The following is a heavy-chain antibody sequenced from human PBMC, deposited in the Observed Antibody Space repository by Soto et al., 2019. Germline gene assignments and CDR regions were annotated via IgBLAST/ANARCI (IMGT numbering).Heavy chain of an antibody. Sequence: DVQLVESGGGWVQPGRSLRLSCAASGFKFSDYWMSWVRQAPGKGLEWVGNIKHDTSEAHYADSVKGRFTITRDNIKNFLFLQMSDLRADDTASYYCARDVLLFSGPYRPSRFDYWGLGALVTVSS. D-gene: IGHD3-16*02. V-gene: IGHV3-7*03. CDR2: IKHDTSEA. J-gene: IGHJ4*02. CDR1: GFKFSDYW. CDR3: ARDVLLFSGPYRPSRFDY.